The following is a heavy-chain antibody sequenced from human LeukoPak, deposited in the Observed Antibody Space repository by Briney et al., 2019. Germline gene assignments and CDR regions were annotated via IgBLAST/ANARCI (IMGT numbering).Heavy chain of an antibody. D-gene: IGHD4-17*01. CDR1: GGSISSGSYY. Sequence: SETLSLTCTVSGGSISSGSYYWSWIRQPAGKGLEWIGRIYTSGSTNYNPSLKSRVTISVDTSKNQFSLKLSSVTAADTAVYYCARLRADYGDYAFYYYYYYMDVWGKGTTVTISS. CDR2: IYTSGST. CDR3: ARLRADYGDYAFYYYYYYMDV. J-gene: IGHJ6*03. V-gene: IGHV4-61*02.